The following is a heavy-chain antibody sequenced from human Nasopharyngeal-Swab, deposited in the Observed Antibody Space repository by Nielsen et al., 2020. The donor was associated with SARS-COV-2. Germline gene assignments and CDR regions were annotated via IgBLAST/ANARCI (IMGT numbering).Heavy chain of an antibody. CDR2: INSDGIST. V-gene: IGHV3-74*01. D-gene: IGHD5-24*01. CDR3: ARDVDMAATYFDY. Sequence: GGSLRLSCAASGFTLSSYWMHWVRQAPGKGLVWVSRINSDGISTTYADSVKGRFTISRDNAKNTLYLQMNSLRAEDTAVYYCARDVDMAATYFDYWGQGTLVTVSS. J-gene: IGHJ4*02. CDR1: GFTLSSYW.